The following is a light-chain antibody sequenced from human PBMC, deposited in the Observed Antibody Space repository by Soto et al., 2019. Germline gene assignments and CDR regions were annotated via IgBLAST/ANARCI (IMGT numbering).Light chain of an antibody. CDR2: GNS. CDR1: SGNIGAGYD. J-gene: IGLJ3*02. Sequence: QDVVTQPPSVSGAPGQRVTISCTGSSGNIGAGYDVHWYQQLPGTAPKLLIYGNSNRPSGVPDRFSGSKSGTSAYLAITGLQAEDEADYYCQSYDSSLSGWVFGGGTKLTVL. CDR3: QSYDSSLSGWV. V-gene: IGLV1-40*01.